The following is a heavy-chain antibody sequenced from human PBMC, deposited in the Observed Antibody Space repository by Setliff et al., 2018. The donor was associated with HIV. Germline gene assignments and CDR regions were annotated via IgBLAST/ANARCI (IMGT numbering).Heavy chain of an antibody. CDR1: GFTFSSYT. V-gene: IGHV3-21*01. Sequence: GGSLRLSCAASGFTFSSYTMNWVRQAPGKGLEWVSSISSSSYYIYYADSVKGRFTISRDNDKNSVHLQMTSLRAKDTAVYYCASSGSGSYINWFGPWGQGTLVTVSS. J-gene: IGHJ5*02. CDR2: ISSSSYYI. D-gene: IGHD3-10*01. CDR3: ASSGSGSYINWFGP.